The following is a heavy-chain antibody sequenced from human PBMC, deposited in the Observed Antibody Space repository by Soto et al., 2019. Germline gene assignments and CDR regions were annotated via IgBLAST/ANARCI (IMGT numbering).Heavy chain of an antibody. CDR3: ARQIYDSDTGPNFQYYFDS. D-gene: IGHD3-22*01. V-gene: IGHV5-10-1*01. CDR2: IDPSDSQT. Sequence: GESLKISCKGSGYSFAGYWITWVRQKPGKGLEWVGRIDPSDSQTYYSPSFRGHVTISVTKSITTVFLQWSSLRASDTAMYYCARQIYDSDTGPNFQYYFDSWGQGTPVTVSS. J-gene: IGHJ4*02. CDR1: GYSFAGYW.